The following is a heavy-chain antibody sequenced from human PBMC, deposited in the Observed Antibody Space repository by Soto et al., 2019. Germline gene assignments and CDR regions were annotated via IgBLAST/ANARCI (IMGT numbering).Heavy chain of an antibody. CDR1: GFTFSSYS. J-gene: IGHJ6*02. V-gene: IGHV3-21*01. CDR3: ARGYCSSTSCYADYGMDV. CDR2: ISSSSSYI. D-gene: IGHD2-2*01. Sequence: PGGSLRLSCAASGFTFSSYSMNWVRQAPGKGLEWVSSISSSSSYIYYADSVKGRFTISRDNAKNSLYLQMNSLRAEDTAVYYCARGYCSSTSCYADYGMDVWGQGTTVTVSS.